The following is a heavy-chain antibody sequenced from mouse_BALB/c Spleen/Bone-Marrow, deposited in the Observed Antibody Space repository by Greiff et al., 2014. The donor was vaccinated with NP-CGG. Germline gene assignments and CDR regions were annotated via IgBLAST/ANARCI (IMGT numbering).Heavy chain of an antibody. V-gene: IGHV5-12-2*01. D-gene: IGHD3-1*01. CDR2: ISNCGGST. Sequence: LQQSGGGLVQPGGSLKLSCAASGFTFRSYTMSWVRQTPEKRLEWVAYISNCGGSTYYPDTVKGRFTISRDNAKNTRYLQMSSLKSEDTAMYYCARHVGNPYAMDYWGQGTSVTVSS. CDR3: ARHVGNPYAMDY. J-gene: IGHJ4*01. CDR1: GFTFRSYT.